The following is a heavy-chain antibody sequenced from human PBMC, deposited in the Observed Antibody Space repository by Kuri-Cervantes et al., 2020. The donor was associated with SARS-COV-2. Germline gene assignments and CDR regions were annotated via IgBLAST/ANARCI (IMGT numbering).Heavy chain of an antibody. CDR2: IYPGDSDT. CDR3: ARLLTWFGELSGWFDP. Sequence: GGSLRLPCKGSGYSFTSYWIGWVRQMPGKGLEWMGIIYPGDSDTRYSPSFQGQVTISADKSISTAYLQWCSLKASDTAMYYCARLLTWFGELSGWFDPWGQGTLVTVSS. J-gene: IGHJ5*02. CDR1: GYSFTSYW. V-gene: IGHV5-51*01. D-gene: IGHD3-10*01.